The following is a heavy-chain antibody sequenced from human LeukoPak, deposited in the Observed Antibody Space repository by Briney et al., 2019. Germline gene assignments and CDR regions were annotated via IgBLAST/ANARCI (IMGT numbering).Heavy chain of an antibody. D-gene: IGHD4-11*01. V-gene: IGHV3-7*01. J-gene: IGHJ3*01. CDR3: ARDPGYSGFDV. CDR1: GFTFSRYW. Sequence: AGGSLRLSCVASGFTFSRYWMSWVRQAPGKGPEFVANIKEDGSEKSYVDSVKGRFTISRDNAKNSVSLQMNSLRVDDTAVYYCARDPGYSGFDVWGQGARVIVSS. CDR2: IKEDGSEK.